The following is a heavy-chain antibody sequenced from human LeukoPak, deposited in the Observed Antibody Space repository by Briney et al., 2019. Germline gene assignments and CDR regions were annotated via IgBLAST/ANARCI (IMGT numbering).Heavy chain of an antibody. J-gene: IGHJ4*02. V-gene: IGHV4-34*01. CDR2: INHSGST. CDR1: GGSFSGYY. Sequence: PSETLSLTCAVYGGSFSGYYWSWIRHPPGKGLEWIGEINHSGSTNYNPSLKSRVTISVDTSKNQFSLKLSSVTAADTAVYYCARGRYCSSTSCYGMVDYWGQGTLVTVSS. CDR3: ARGRYCSSTSCYGMVDY. D-gene: IGHD2-2*01.